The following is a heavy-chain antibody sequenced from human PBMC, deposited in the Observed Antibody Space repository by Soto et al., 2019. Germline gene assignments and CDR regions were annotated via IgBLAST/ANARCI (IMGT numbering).Heavy chain of an antibody. Sequence: EVQLVESGGGLVKPGGSLRLSCAASGFTFSSYSMNWVRQAPGKGLEWVSSISSSSSYIYYADSVKGRFTISRDNAKNSLYLQMNSLRAEDTAVYYCARDPKNYGSGSSTASDYWGQGTLVTVSS. D-gene: IGHD3-10*01. V-gene: IGHV3-21*01. CDR3: ARDPKNYGSGSSTASDY. J-gene: IGHJ4*02. CDR1: GFTFSSYS. CDR2: ISSSSSYI.